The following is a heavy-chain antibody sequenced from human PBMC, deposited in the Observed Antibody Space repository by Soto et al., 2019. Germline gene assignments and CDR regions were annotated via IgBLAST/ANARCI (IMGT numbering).Heavy chain of an antibody. V-gene: IGHV3-21*01. CDR3: ARDRGLRFLEWDFDAFDI. Sequence: ESGGGLVKPGGSLRLSCAASGFTFSSYSMNWVRQAPGKGLEWVSSISSSSSYIYYADSVKGRFTISRNNAKNSLYLQMNSLRAEDTAVYYCARDRGLRFLEWDFDAFDIWGQGTMVTVSS. CDR2: ISSSSSYI. J-gene: IGHJ3*02. D-gene: IGHD3-3*01. CDR1: GFTFSSYS.